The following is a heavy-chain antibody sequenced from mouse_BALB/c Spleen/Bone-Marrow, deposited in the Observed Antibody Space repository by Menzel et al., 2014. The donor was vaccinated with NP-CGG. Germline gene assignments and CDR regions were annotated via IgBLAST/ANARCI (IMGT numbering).Heavy chain of an antibody. J-gene: IGHJ4*01. CDR1: GFDFSRYW. CDR3: ARRGNFSPYYAMDY. CDR2: INPDSSTI. Sequence: EVKLMESGGGLVQPGGSLKLSCAVSGFDFSRYWMSWVRQAPGKGLEWIGEINPDSSTINYTPSLKDKFIISRDNAKNTLYLQMSKVRSEDTALYYCARRGNFSPYYAMDYWGQGTSVTVSS. V-gene: IGHV4-1*02. D-gene: IGHD2-1*01.